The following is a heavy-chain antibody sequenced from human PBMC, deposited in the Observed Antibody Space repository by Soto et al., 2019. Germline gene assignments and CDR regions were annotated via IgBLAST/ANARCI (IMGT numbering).Heavy chain of an antibody. CDR2: ISGSGGST. J-gene: IGHJ4*02. D-gene: IGHD6-19*01. CDR3: AKVVYSSGWYVDY. CDR1: GFTFSSYA. V-gene: IGHV3-23*01. Sequence: GSLGLSCAASGFTFSSYAMSGVRQAPGKGLEWVSAISGSGGSTYYADSVKGRFTISRDNSKNTLYLQMNSLRAEDTAVYYCAKVVYSSGWYVDYWGQGTLVTVSS.